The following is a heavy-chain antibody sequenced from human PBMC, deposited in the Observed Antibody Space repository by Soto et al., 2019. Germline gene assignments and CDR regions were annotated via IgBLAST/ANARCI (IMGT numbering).Heavy chain of an antibody. CDR1: DASITNFF. Sequence: QVQIQESGPGLVTPSDTLSLTCTVSDASITNFFWNWVRQPSGGPLYWIGRLYLGGAPSYNPSLRSRLFISGEMSKNQVSLKLTSVTAADTAVYYCAADSGRGGRAFDHWGHGALATVSS. D-gene: IGHD3-10*01. CDR3: AADSGRGGRAFDH. J-gene: IGHJ4*01. CDR2: LYLGGAP. V-gene: IGHV4-4*07.